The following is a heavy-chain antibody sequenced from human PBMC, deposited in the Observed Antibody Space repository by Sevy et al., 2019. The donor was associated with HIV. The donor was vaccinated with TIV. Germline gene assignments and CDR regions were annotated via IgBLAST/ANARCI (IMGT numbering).Heavy chain of an antibody. CDR1: GDSVSSNSAA. V-gene: IGHV6-1*01. J-gene: IGHJ6*02. Sequence: SQTLSLTCAISGDSVSSNSAAWNWIRQSPSRGLEWLGRTYYRSKWYNDYAVSVKSRITINPDTSKNQFSLQLNSVTPEDTAVYYCASSNANYYDSSGYYTTGYYYGMDVWGQGTTVTVSS. CDR2: TYYRSKWYN. CDR3: ASSNANYYDSSGYYTTGYYYGMDV. D-gene: IGHD3-22*01.